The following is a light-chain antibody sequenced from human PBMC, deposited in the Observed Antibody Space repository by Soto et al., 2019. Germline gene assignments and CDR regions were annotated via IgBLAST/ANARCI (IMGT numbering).Light chain of an antibody. J-gene: IGLJ3*02. V-gene: IGLV7-46*01. Sequence: QAVVTQEPSLTVSPGGTVTLTCGSSTGAVTSGHYPYWFQQKPGQAPKTLIYDTSNKHSWTPARFSGSLLGGKAALTLSGAXPEXXAEYYCLLSHTSPRPGVLFGGGTKVTVL. CDR2: DTS. CDR3: LLSHTSPRPGVL. CDR1: TGAVTSGHY.